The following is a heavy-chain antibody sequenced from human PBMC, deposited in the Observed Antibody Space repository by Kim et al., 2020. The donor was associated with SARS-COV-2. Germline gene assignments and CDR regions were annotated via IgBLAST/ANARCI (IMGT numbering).Heavy chain of an antibody. V-gene: IGHV3-73*01. D-gene: IGHD2-15*01. Sequence: GGSLRLSCAASGFDFSASDIHWVRQPSGKGLEWLGRIRSKANNYATAYVASKTGRFTISREDSKNTAYLQMNSLESEDTAVYYCTSYSNMAVVKFDYWGQGALVAVSS. CDR1: GFDFSASD. CDR2: IRSKANNYAT. J-gene: IGHJ4*02. CDR3: TSYSNMAVVKFDY.